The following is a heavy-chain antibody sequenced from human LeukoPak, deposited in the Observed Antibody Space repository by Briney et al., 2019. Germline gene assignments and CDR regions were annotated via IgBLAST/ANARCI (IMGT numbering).Heavy chain of an antibody. D-gene: IGHD3-22*01. J-gene: IGHJ5*02. CDR3: ARLIREDDSSGIRLVWFDP. CDR1: GGSISSGGYY. Sequence: SQTLSLTCTVSGGSISSGGYYWSWIRQRPGGGLEWIGYIYYSGSTYYSPSLKSRVTISLDTSKNQLFLKLSSVTAADTAVYYCARLIREDDSSGIRLVWFDPWGQGTLVTVSS. V-gene: IGHV4-31*03. CDR2: IYYSGST.